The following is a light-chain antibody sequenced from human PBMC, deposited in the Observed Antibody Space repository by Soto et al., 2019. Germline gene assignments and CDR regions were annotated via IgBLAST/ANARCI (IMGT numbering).Light chain of an antibody. V-gene: IGKV3-15*01. J-gene: IGKJ1*01. Sequence: EIVMTQSPATLSVSPGERATLSCRASRTVDNNLARYQQKPGQPPRLLIHGASTRATGIPARFSGSGSGTEFTLTISSLQSEDFAVYYCQHQSNWPRTFGQGTKVEI. CDR1: RTVDNN. CDR2: GAS. CDR3: QHQSNWPRT.